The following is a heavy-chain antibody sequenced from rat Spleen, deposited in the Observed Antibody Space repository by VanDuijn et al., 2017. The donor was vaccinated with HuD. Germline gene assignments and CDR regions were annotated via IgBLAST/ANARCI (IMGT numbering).Heavy chain of an antibody. CDR3: ARHRGGYSLYVMDA. J-gene: IGHJ4*01. CDR1: GLSFSNYD. CDR2: ISYDGTAT. Sequence: EVQLVESGGGLVQPGRSMKLSCAASGLSFSNYDMAWVRQAPTKGLEWVASISYDGTATYYRDSVKGRFSLSRDNAKNTQYLQMDSLRSEDTATYYCARHRGGYSLYVMDAWGQGASVTVSS. D-gene: IGHD1-11*01. V-gene: IGHV5S13*01.